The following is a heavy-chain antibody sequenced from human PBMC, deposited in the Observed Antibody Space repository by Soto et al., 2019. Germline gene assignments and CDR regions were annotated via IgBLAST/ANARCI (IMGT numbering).Heavy chain of an antibody. CDR1: GGSVSSGSYY. V-gene: IGHV4-61*01. J-gene: IGHJ4*02. CDR2: IYYSGST. Sequence: TSETLSLTCTVSGGSVSSGSYYWRWIRQPPGKGLEWIGYIYYSGSTNYNPSLKSRVTISVDTSKNQFSLKLSSVTAADTAVYYCARDREAGYWGQGTLVTVSS. CDR3: ARDREAGY. D-gene: IGHD6-13*01.